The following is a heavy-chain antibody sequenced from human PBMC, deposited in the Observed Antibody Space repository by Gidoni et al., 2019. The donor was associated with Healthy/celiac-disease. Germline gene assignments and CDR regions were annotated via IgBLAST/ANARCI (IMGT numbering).Heavy chain of an antibody. Sequence: QVQLVESGGGVVQPGRSLRLSCAASGFPFSSYGMHWVRQAPGKGLEWVAVIWYDGSNKYYADSVKGRFTISRDNSKNTLYLQMNSLRAEDTAVYYCARDRENHGDYGMDVWGQGTTVTVSS. J-gene: IGHJ6*02. CDR3: ARDRENHGDYGMDV. CDR1: GFPFSSYG. V-gene: IGHV3-33*01. CDR2: IWYDGSNK. D-gene: IGHD3-10*01.